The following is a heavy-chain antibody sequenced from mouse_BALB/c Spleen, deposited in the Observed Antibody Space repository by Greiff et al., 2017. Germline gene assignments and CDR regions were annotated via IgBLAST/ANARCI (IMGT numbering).Heavy chain of an antibody. CDR2: IDPENGDT. J-gene: IGHJ2*01. V-gene: IGHV14-4*02. CDR3: KVYYGYSDY. Sequence: EVMLVESGAELVRSGASVKLSCTASGFNIKDYYMHWVKQRPEQGLEWIGWIDPENGDTEYAPKFQGKATMTADTSSNTAYLQLSSLTSEDTAVYYCKVYYGYSDYWGQGTTLTVSS. D-gene: IGHD1-2*01. CDR1: GFNIKDYY.